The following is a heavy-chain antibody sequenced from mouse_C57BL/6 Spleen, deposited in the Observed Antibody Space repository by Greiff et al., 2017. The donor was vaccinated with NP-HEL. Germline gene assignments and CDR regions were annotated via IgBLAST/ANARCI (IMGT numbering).Heavy chain of an antibody. CDR1: GYTFTSYW. V-gene: IGHV1-50*01. Sequence: QVQLQQPGAELVKPGASVKLSCKASGYTFTSYWMQWVKQRPGQGLEWIGEIDPSDSYTNYNQKFKGKATLTVDTSSSTAYMQLSSLTSEDSAVYYCARREAMDYWGQRTSVTVSS. CDR2: IDPSDSYT. J-gene: IGHJ4*01. CDR3: ARREAMDY.